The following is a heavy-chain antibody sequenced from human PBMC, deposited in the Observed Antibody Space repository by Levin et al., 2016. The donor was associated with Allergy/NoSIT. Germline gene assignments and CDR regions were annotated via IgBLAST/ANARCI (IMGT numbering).Heavy chain of an antibody. D-gene: IGHD6-19*01. Sequence: WVRQAPGQRLEWMGWINAGNGNTKYSQKFQGRVTITRDTSASTAYMELSSLRSEDTAVYYCARDKGSSGWYRVSWFDPWGQGTLVTVSS. CDR3: ARDKGSSGWYRVSWFDP. J-gene: IGHJ5*02. V-gene: IGHV1-3*01. CDR2: INAGNGNT.